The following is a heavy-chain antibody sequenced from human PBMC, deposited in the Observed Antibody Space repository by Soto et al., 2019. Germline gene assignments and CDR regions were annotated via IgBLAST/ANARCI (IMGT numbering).Heavy chain of an antibody. J-gene: IGHJ4*02. D-gene: IGHD1-26*01. Sequence: SVKVSCKASGGTFSSYTISWVRQAPGQGLEWMGRIIPILGIANYAQKFQGRVTITADKSTSTAYMELSSLRSEDTAVYYCARSLVGANTLGFDYWGQGTLVTVSS. CDR2: IIPILGIA. CDR3: ARSLVGANTLGFDY. V-gene: IGHV1-69*02. CDR1: GGTFSSYT.